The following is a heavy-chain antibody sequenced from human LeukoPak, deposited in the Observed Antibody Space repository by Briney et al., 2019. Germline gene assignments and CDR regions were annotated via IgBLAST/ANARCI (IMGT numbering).Heavy chain of an antibody. Sequence: SETLSLTCTVSGGSISSYYWSWIRQPPGKGLEWIGYIYYSGSTNYNPSLKSRVTISVDTSKNQFSLKLSSVTAADTAVYYCARTGGYYQIDYWGQGTLVTVSS. V-gene: IGHV4-59*12. CDR2: IYYSGST. CDR3: ARTGGYYQIDY. J-gene: IGHJ4*02. CDR1: GGSISSYY. D-gene: IGHD3-3*01.